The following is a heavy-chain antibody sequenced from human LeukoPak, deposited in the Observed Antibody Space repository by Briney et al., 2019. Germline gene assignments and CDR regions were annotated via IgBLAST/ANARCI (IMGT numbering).Heavy chain of an antibody. Sequence: GGSLRLSCAASGFTFSSYWMHWVRQAPGKGLVWVSRINSDGSSTSYADSVKGRFTISRDNAKSTLYLQMNSLRAEDTAVYYCARQRYFDWLSDFDYWGQGTLVTVSS. CDR3: ARQRYFDWLSDFDY. J-gene: IGHJ4*02. D-gene: IGHD3-9*01. CDR1: GFTFSSYW. CDR2: INSDGSST. V-gene: IGHV3-74*01.